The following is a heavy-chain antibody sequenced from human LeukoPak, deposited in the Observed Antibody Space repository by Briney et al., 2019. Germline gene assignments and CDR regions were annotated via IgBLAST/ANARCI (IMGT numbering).Heavy chain of an antibody. CDR1: GFTFSAYG. CDR3: ARDPSFPYYFDY. Sequence: GGFLRLSCAASGFTFSAYGMHWVRQSPGKGLEWVAVIWYDGSKKYYGDSVKGRFTISRDNSKNTLFLQMNSLRAEDTAVYYCARDPSFPYYFDYWGQGTLVTVPS. V-gene: IGHV3-33*01. J-gene: IGHJ4*02. CDR2: IWYDGSKK. D-gene: IGHD6-6*01.